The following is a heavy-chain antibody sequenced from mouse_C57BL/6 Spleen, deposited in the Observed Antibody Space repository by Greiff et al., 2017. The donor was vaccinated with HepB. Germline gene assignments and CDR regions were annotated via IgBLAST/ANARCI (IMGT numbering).Heavy chain of an antibody. J-gene: IGHJ1*03. D-gene: IGHD1-1*01. CDR2: IYPGDGDT. CDR3: AREDYYGRGTGWYFDV. V-gene: IGHV1-82*01. CDR1: GYAFSSSW. Sequence: VQLQQSGPELVKPGASVKISCKASGYAFSSSWMNWVKQRPGKGLEWIGRIYPGDGDTNYNGKFKGKATLTADKSSSTAYMQLSSLTSEDSAVYFCAREDYYGRGTGWYFDVWGTGTTVTVSS.